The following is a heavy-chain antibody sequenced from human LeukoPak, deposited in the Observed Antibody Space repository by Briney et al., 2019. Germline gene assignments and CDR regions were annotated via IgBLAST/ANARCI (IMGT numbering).Heavy chain of an antibody. CDR1: GGSFSGYY. CDR3: AREAMYYYGSGRPFNWFDP. D-gene: IGHD3-10*01. J-gene: IGHJ5*02. CDR2: INHSGST. V-gene: IGHV4-34*01. Sequence: SETLSLTCAVYGGSFSGYYWSWIRQPPGKGLEWIGEINHSGSTNYNPSLKSRVTISVDTSKNQFSLKLSSVTAADTAVYYCAREAMYYYGSGRPFNWFDPWGQGTLVAVSS.